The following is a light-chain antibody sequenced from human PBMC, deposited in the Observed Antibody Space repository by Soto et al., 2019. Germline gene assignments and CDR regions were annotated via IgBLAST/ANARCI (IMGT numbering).Light chain of an antibody. CDR3: QVWDHSSDHLV. Sequence: SYELTQPPSVSVAPGKTARITCGGNNIESKSVHWYQQKPGQAPLLIIYYDRDRPSGIPERFSGSNSGNTATLTIGRVEAGDEADYFCQVWDHSSDHLVFGGGTKVTVL. CDR2: YDR. V-gene: IGLV3-21*04. J-gene: IGLJ3*02. CDR1: NIESKS.